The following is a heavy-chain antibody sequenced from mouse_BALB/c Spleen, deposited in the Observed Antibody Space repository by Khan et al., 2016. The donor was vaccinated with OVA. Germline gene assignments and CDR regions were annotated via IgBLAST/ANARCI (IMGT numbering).Heavy chain of an antibody. CDR2: ISSGGTYT. CDR1: GFSFTRYS. CDR3: TRHEGYYGYEQGDY. D-gene: IGHD2-2*01. V-gene: IGHV5-9-3*01. Sequence: EVELVESGGGLVKPGGSLKLSCAASGFSFTRYSMSWVRQTPEKRLAWVATISSGGTYTYYSDSVKGRFTISRDNANNTLFLQMSSLRSEDTAIYYCTRHEGYYGYEQGDYWGQGTSVTVSS. J-gene: IGHJ4*01.